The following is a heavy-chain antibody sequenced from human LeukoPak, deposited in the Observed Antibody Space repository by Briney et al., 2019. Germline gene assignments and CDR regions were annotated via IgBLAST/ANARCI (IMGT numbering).Heavy chain of an antibody. CDR2: IYSGGST. D-gene: IGHD6-6*01. CDR1: VFTFSSYS. CDR3: ARGRIAARPYYYYGMDV. J-gene: IGHJ6*02. V-gene: IGHV3-53*01. Sequence: GGSLRLSCAASVFTFSSYSMRWVRQAPWKGLEWVSVIYSGGSTYYADSVKGRFTISRDNSKNTLYLQMNSLRAEDTAVYYCARGRIAARPYYYYGMDVWGQGTTVTVSS.